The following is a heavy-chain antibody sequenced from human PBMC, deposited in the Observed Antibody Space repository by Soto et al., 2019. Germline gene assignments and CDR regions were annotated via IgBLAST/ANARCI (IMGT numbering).Heavy chain of an antibody. CDR3: VRLIGNSWLDS. J-gene: IGHJ5*01. CDR1: RDRLSXYW. CDR2: IYPDESDT. V-gene: IGHV5-51*01. Sequence: GESLKSSCKGSRDRLSXYWIGWVRQMPGKGLEWMAIIYPDESDTRYSPSFQGQVTISADKSTSTAYLQWSSLKASDTAMYYCVRLIGNSWLDSWGQGTLVTVSS.